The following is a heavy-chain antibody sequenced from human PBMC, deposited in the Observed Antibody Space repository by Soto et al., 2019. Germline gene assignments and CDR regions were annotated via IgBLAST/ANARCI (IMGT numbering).Heavy chain of an antibody. CDR2: IKQDGSEK. V-gene: IGHV3-7*01. CDR3: ATSRTFDS. CDR1: GFTLSSYW. Sequence: GGSLRLSCVVSGFTLSSYWMNCVRQAPGKGLEWVANIKQDGSEKYYVDSAKGRFTISRDNAKNSLYLQMNSLSAEDTAIYYCATSRTFDSWGQGTLVTVSS. J-gene: IGHJ4*02. D-gene: IGHD6-13*01.